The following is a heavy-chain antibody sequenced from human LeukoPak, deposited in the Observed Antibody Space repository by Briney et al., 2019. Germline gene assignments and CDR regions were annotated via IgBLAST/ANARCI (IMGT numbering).Heavy chain of an antibody. CDR2: INSDGSTT. J-gene: IGHJ5*02. D-gene: IGHD6-19*01. CDR3: ARELEGSGFDP. CDR1: GFTFSSYW. Sequence: GGSLRLSCAASGFTFSSYWMHWVRQAPGKGLVWVSRINSDGSTTSYADSVKGRFTISRDNAKNSLYLQMNSLRADDTAVYYCARELEGSGFDPWGQGTLVTVS. V-gene: IGHV3-74*01.